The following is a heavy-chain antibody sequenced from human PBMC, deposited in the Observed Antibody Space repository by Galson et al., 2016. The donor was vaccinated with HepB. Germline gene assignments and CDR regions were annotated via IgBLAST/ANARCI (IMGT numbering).Heavy chain of an antibody. J-gene: IGHJ4*02. CDR2: ISSDGNYI. CDR1: GFSFSDYY. CDR3: AIGSGPTGRYSSSSDYFDS. V-gene: IGHV3-11*01. D-gene: IGHD6-6*01. Sequence: SLRLSCAASGFSFSDYYMSWNRQAPGKVLEWVSYISSDGNYIYYADSVKGRFTLSMDNAKNSLYLQMNSLGVEDSAMYFCAIGSGPTGRYSSSSDYFDSWGRGTLVTGSS.